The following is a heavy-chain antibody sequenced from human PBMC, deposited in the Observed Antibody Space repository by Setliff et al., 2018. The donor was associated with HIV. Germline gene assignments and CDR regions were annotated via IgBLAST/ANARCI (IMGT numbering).Heavy chain of an antibody. J-gene: IGHJ3*02. D-gene: IGHD3-22*01. CDR1: AYSISSGYY. Sequence: PSETLSLTCVVSAYSISSGYYWGWIRRSPRKGLEWIGSIYYSGSTYYNPSLKSRVTISLDASKNRVSLNLTSVTAADTAVYYCARAPGTSMIVLVTHVAFDIWGQGIMVTVSS. V-gene: IGHV4-38-2*01. CDR2: IYYSGST. CDR3: ARAPGTSMIVLVTHVAFDI.